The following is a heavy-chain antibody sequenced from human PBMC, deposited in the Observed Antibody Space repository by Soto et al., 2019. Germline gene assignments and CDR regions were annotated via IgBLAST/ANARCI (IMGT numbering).Heavy chain of an antibody. D-gene: IGHD2-15*01. Sequence: EVQLLESGGRLVQPGGSLRLSCEGTGFPFSAYGMSWVRQAPGKGLEWVSSISGNSDTSYYADSVKGRFTISRDNSENPPHLHMNIRPADDTADYCAAKDQRPRHPHDEGYETWGQGTLVTVSP. J-gene: IGHJ5*02. CDR1: GFPFSAYG. CDR2: ISGNSDTS. CDR3: AKDQRPRHPHDEGYET. V-gene: IGHV3-23*01.